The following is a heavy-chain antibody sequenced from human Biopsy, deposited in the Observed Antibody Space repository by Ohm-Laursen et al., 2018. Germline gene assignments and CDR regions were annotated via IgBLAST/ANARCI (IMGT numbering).Heavy chain of an antibody. CDR2: IFNSANT. CDR1: GGSISSGGSY. J-gene: IGHJ6*02. V-gene: IGHV4-31*01. Sequence: SQTLSLTCTVSGGSISSGGSYWSWIRQRPGKGLEWIGYIFNSANTYYNPSLKNLITISGDTSKNQFSLKLNSVTAADTAVYYCARDRRRRLKVVVDNYYHFGMDVWGQGTWVTVSS. CDR3: ARDRRRRLKVVVDNYYHFGMDV. D-gene: IGHD2-15*01.